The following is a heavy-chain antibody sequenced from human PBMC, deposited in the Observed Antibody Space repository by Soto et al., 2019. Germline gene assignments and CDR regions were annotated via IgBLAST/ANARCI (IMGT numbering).Heavy chain of an antibody. CDR3: ASDRSWSKIDQ. CDR1: GGSISSGGHY. J-gene: IGHJ4*02. V-gene: IGHV4-31*03. Sequence: QVQLQESGPELVKPSQTLTLTCTVSGGSISSGGHYWTWIRQLPGKGLEWIGFIYYSGTTFYNPALQSRVSISVDTSKNHFSLRLSSVTAADTAVYFCASDRSWSKIDQWGQGTLVTVSS. CDR2: IYYSGTT.